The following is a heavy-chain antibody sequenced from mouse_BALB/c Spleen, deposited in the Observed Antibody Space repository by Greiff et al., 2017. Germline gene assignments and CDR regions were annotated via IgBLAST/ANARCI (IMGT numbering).Heavy chain of an antibody. V-gene: IGHV1S34*01. CDR2: ISCYNGAT. J-gene: IGHJ4*01. D-gene: IGHD2-1*01. CDR1: GYSFTGYY. Sequence: GASVKISCKASGYSFTGYYMHWVKQSHGKSLEWIGYISCYNGATSYNQKFKGKATFTVDTSSSTAYMQFNSLTSEDSAVYYCASGNYGAMDYWGQGTSVTVSS. CDR3: ASGNYGAMDY.